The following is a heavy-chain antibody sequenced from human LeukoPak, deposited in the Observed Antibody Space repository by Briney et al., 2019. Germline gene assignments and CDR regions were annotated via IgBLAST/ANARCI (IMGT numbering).Heavy chain of an antibody. V-gene: IGHV3-53*01. J-gene: IGHJ4*02. CDR2: MYSGGDT. Sequence: PGGSLRLSCAASGFTVSSNHMSWVRQAPGKGLECVSVMYSGGDTYYADSVKGRFTFSRDNSKNTLYLQMNSLRAEDTAVHYCARVWEISFDSWGQGSLVTVSA. CDR1: GFTVSSNH. D-gene: IGHD3-16*02. CDR3: ARVWEISFDS.